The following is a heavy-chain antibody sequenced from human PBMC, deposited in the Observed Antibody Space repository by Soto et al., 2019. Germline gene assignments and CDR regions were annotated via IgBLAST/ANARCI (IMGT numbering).Heavy chain of an antibody. CDR1: GGSISSGGYS. D-gene: IGHD3-16*01. Sequence: SETLSLTCVVSGGSISSGGYSWSWIRQPPGKGLEWIGYIYHSGSTFYNPSLKSRVTISVDRSKNQFSLKLNSVTAADTAVYYCARDDPALGYFDYWGQGTLVTSPQ. CDR3: ARDDPALGYFDY. V-gene: IGHV4-30-2*01. J-gene: IGHJ4*02. CDR2: IYHSGST.